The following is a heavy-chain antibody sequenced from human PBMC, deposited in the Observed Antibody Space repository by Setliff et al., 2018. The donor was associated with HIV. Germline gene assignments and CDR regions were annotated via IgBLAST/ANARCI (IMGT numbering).Heavy chain of an antibody. J-gene: IGHJ3*01. V-gene: IGHV4-61*08. D-gene: IGHD4-17*01. CDR3: ARVQMAYAAFEV. Sequence: SETLSLTCTVSGGSISSGDYYWSWIRQHPGKGLEWIGYIYYSGSSDNNPSLKSRVTLSVDTSKHQFSLKLSSVTAADTAVYYCARVQMAYAAFEVWGQGTMVTVSS. CDR1: GGSISSGDYY. CDR2: IYYSGSS.